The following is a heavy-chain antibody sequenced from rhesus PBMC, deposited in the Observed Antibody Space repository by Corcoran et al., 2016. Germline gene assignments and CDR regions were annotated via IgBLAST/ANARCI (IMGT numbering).Heavy chain of an antibody. CDR3: AKGIAAAGTNY. Sequence: EVQLVESGGGLAKPGGSLRLSCAASGFTFSSYWMNWVRQTPGKGLEWIAAINSGGGSTYDADSVKGRFTISRDNPKNTLSRQMNSLRAEDTAVYYCAKGIAAAGTNYWGQGVLVTVSS. CDR1: GFTFSSYW. V-gene: IGHV3S42*01. J-gene: IGHJ4*01. D-gene: IGHD6-25*01. CDR2: INSGGGST.